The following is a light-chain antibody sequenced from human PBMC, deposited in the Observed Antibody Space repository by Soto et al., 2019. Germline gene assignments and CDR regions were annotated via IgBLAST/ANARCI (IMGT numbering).Light chain of an antibody. Sequence: EILMTQSPATLSVSPGERATLFCRASQTVSSNLDWYQQKPGQAPRLLIYVASTRATGIPARFSGSGSGTDFTLTISSLQSEDFAVYYCQQYNNWPRTFGQGTKVDI. J-gene: IGKJ1*01. V-gene: IGKV3-15*01. CDR3: QQYNNWPRT. CDR1: QTVSSN. CDR2: VAS.